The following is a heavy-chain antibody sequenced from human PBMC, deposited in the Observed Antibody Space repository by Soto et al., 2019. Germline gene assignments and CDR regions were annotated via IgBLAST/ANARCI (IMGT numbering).Heavy chain of an antibody. CDR1: GFTFRDYA. V-gene: IGHV3-30-3*01. D-gene: IGHD1-1*01. CDR2: IPSDGSAQ. J-gene: IGHJ4*02. CDR3: ARAVAGQVRSAWTWLDY. Sequence: QVQLVESGGGVVQPGRSLRLSCEASGFTFRDYAMHWVRQAPGKGLEWVAAIPSDGSAQHYADSVKGRFSISRDNSKNTLSLQMNSLRPEDAALYYCARAVAGQVRSAWTWLDYWGQGTLLTVSS.